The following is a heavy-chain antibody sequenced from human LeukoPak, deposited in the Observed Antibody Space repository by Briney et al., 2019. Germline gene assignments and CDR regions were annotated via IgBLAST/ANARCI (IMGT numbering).Heavy chain of an antibody. Sequence: GGSQTLFCSPSGITLSKFWMHWVRQAPGRGRVWVSCIISDGSDTFYAVSVKGRFTLSRDNAKNTMFLQKNSVRAEDTAVYYLASSYDGACWGPGTLVTVSS. J-gene: IGHJ4*02. D-gene: IGHD1-26*01. V-gene: IGHV3-74*01. CDR1: GITLSKFW. CDR3: ASSYDGAC. CDR2: IISDGSDT.